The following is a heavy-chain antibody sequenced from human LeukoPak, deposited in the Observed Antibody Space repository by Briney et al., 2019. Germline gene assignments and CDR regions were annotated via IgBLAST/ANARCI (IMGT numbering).Heavy chain of an antibody. J-gene: IGHJ4*02. CDR2: INHSGST. V-gene: IGHV4-34*01. CDR3: ARDCSGGSCSKYYFDY. CDR1: GGSFSGYY. Sequence: SETLSLTCAVYGGSFSGYYWSWIRQPPGKGLEWIGEINHSGSTNYNPSLKSRVTISVDTSKNQFSLKLSSVTAADTAVYYCARDCSGGSCSKYYFDYWGQGTLVTVSS. D-gene: IGHD2-15*01.